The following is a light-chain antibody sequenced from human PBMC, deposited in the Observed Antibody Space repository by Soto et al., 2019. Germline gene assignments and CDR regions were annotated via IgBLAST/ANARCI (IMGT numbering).Light chain of an antibody. V-gene: IGKV4-1*01. CDR3: QQYYSTPPT. J-gene: IGKJ1*01. CDR1: QSVFYSSTYKNY. Sequence: DIVMTQSPDSLAVSLGERATINCKSSQSVFYSSTYKNYLAWYQQKPGQPPKLLIYWASMRESGVPDRFSGSGSGTDFTFTISSLQAEDVAVYYCQQYYSTPPTFGQGTKVEIK. CDR2: WAS.